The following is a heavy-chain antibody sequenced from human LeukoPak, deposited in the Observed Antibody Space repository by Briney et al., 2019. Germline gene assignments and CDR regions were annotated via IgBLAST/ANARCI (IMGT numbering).Heavy chain of an antibody. CDR1: GFTFSSYW. CDR3: ARPSPQLELEYYYGMDV. Sequence: PGGSLRLSCAASGFTFSSYWMSWVRQAPGRGLEWVANIKKDGSDKFYVDSVKGRFTISRDNGKDSLYLQMNSLRVEDTAVYYCARPSPQLELEYYYGMDVWGQGTTVTVSS. CDR2: IKKDGSDK. D-gene: IGHD1-7*01. J-gene: IGHJ6*02. V-gene: IGHV3-7*03.